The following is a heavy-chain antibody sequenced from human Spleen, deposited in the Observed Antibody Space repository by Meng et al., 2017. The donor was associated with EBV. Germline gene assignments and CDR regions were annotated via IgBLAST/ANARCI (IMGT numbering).Heavy chain of an antibody. V-gene: IGHV2-5*02. J-gene: IGHJ4*02. Sequence: SEPTIVTPTRTLKLTCTLPGFSPSTNGVGVCWFRQPPGKALEWLAFISWDDDKRYSPSLKSRLTVNKDTSSNQVVLTMTNVDPVDTATFYCARILGKAPYYFDYWGQGALVTVSS. CDR2: ISWDDDK. CDR3: ARILGKAPYYFDY. CDR1: GFSPSTNGVG. D-gene: IGHD7-27*01.